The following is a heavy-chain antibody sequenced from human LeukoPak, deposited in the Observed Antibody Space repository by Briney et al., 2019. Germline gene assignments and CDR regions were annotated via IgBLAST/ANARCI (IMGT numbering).Heavy chain of an antibody. D-gene: IGHD3-16*01. Sequence: PSETLSLTCTVSGDSISSSSYYWGWIRQPPGKRLEWIGYVYYTGSTNYNPSLKSRVTISLDTSKNQFSLNLRSVTAADTAMYYCVTYLWARHFDYWGQGTLVTVSS. CDR1: GDSISSSSYY. J-gene: IGHJ4*02. CDR3: VTYLWARHFDY. V-gene: IGHV4-61*05. CDR2: VYYTGST.